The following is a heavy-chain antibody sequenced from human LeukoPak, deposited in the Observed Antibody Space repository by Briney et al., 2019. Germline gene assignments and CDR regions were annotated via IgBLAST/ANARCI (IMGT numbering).Heavy chain of an antibody. D-gene: IGHD3-3*02. CDR2: ISYDGSNK. Sequence: GGSLRLSCAASGFTSRSYAMHWVRQTPGTGLVRVAVISYDGSNKYYADSVKGRFTISRDNSENTLYLQMNSLRAEDTAVYYCARDILSGNPGFDYWDKGTLVTVSS. CDR1: GFTSRSYA. V-gene: IGHV3-30-3*01. J-gene: IGHJ4*02. CDR3: ARDILSGNPGFDY.